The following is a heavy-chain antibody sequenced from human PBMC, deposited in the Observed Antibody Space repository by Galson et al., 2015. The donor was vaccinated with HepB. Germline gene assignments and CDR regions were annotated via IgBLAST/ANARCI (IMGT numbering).Heavy chain of an antibody. CDR3: ASPVVPAASNYYYGMDV. D-gene: IGHD2-2*01. CDR2: IIPIFGTA. Sequence: SVKVSCKASGGTFSSYAISWVRQAPGQGLEWMGGIIPIFGTANYAQKFQGRVTITADESTSTAYMELSSLRSEDTAVYYCASPVVPAASNYYYGMDVWGQGTTVTVSS. V-gene: IGHV1-69*13. J-gene: IGHJ6*02. CDR1: GGTFSSYA.